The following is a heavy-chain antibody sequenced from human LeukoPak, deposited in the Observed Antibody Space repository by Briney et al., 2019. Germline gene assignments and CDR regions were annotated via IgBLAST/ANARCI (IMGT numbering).Heavy chain of an antibody. J-gene: IGHJ4*02. V-gene: IGHV3-23*01. CDR2: ISGSGGNT. CDR1: GFTFNTYA. D-gene: IGHD3-10*01. CDR3: AKEVVDYGSGTPPY. Sequence: GGSLRLSCAASGFTFNTYAMSWVRQAPGKGLEWVSAISGSGGNTYYADSVKGRFTISRDNSKNTLYLQMSSLRAEDTAVYYCAKEVVDYGSGTPPYWGQGTLVTVSS.